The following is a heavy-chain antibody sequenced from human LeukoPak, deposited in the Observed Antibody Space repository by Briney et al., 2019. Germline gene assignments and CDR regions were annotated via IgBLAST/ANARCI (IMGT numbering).Heavy chain of an antibody. CDR1: GFTFSAYT. CDR3: AREVSSAFDY. Sequence: PGGSLRLSCAASGFTFSAYTMNWVRQAPGKGLEWVSYISSSGTSIYYADSVKGRFTISRDNAKNSLYLEMNSLRAEDTALYYCAREVSSAFDYWGQGAPVTVSS. J-gene: IGHJ4*02. D-gene: IGHD6-19*01. V-gene: IGHV3-48*04. CDR2: ISSSGTSI.